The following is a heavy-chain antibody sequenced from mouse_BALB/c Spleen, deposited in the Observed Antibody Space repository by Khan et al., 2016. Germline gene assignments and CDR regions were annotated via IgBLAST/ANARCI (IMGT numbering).Heavy chain of an antibody. CDR1: GYSITSGYV. CDR2: ISYSGST. J-gene: IGHJ2*01. D-gene: IGHD1-2*01. CDR3: AGTARIKY. Sequence: VQLQQSGPGLVKPSQSLSLTCTATGYSITSGYVWNWIRQFPGTILEWMGYISYSGSTNYNSTPKSRIPITRDKSKNQFFLQLKSRTTDDAATYYCAGTARIKYWGQGTTLTVSA. V-gene: IGHV3-2*02.